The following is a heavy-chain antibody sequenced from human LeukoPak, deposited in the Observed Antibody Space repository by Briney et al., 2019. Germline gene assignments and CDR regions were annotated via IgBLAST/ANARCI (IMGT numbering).Heavy chain of an antibody. V-gene: IGHV3-74*01. J-gene: IGHJ6*03. CDR3: ARDQRAWFGDLYYYYMDV. CDR1: GFTFSSYW. CDR2: INSDGSST. Sequence: PWGSLRLSCAASGFTFSSYWMHWVRQAPGKGLVWVSRINSDGSSTSYADSVEGRFTISRDNAKNTLYLQMNSLRAEDTAVYYCARDQRAWFGDLYYYYMDVWGKGTTVTVSS. D-gene: IGHD3-10*01.